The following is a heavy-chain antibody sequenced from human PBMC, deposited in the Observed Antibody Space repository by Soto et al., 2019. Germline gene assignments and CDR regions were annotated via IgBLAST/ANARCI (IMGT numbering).Heavy chain of an antibody. CDR2: ISSLSSTI. CDR1: GFTFRDYY. V-gene: IGHV3-11*01. J-gene: IGHJ6*02. Sequence: PGGSLRLSCVASGFTFRDYYMSWIRQAPGKGLEWVSYISSLSSTINYADSVKGRFTISRDNAKNSLYLQMNSPRVEDTAVYYCARVEVEWEVKYGMDVWGQGTTVTVSS. D-gene: IGHD1-26*01. CDR3: ARVEVEWEVKYGMDV.